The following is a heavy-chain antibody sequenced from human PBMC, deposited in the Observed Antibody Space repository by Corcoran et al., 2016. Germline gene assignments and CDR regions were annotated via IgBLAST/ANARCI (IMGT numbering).Heavy chain of an antibody. Sequence: QVQLQESGPGLVKPSETLSLTCTVSGGSISSYYWCWIRLPAGRGLEWIGRIYTSGSTNYNPSRKSRVTMSVDTSKNQFSLKLSSVTSADTAVDYCARSAARAPRGYFAYWGQGTLVSVSS. J-gene: IGHJ4*02. D-gene: IGHD6-6*01. CDR3: ARSAARAPRGYFAY. V-gene: IGHV4-4*07. CDR2: IYTSGST. CDR1: GGSISSYY.